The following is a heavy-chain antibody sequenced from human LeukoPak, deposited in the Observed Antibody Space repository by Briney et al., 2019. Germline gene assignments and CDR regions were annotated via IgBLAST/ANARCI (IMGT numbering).Heavy chain of an antibody. CDR3: ARDPTVHQGSDAFDI. CDR2: INQDGSEK. D-gene: IGHD4-11*01. CDR1: GFTFSNYY. Sequence: GGSLRLSCVVSGFTFSNYYMGWVRQAPGKGLEWVANINQDGSEKYYVDSVKGRFTISRDNAKNSLYLQMNSLRAEDTAVYYCARDPTVHQGSDAFDIWGQGTMVTVSS. J-gene: IGHJ3*02. V-gene: IGHV3-7*01.